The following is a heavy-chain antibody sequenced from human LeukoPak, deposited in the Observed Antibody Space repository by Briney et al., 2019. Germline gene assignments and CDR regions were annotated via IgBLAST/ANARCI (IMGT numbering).Heavy chain of an antibody. J-gene: IGHJ4*02. CDR3: ATNQDTAIFMFLTH. CDR2: INPIYGTA. CDR1: GGTPSRYA. D-gene: IGHD5-18*01. V-gene: IGHV1-69*05. Sequence: TAYLSCKLSGGTPSRYAISRVRQSPGPGREWMGGINPIYGTANYAQKFQGRVTITTDETTSIDDMELSSLRSEDTAVYCCATNQDTAIFMFLTHWGQGTQVTVS.